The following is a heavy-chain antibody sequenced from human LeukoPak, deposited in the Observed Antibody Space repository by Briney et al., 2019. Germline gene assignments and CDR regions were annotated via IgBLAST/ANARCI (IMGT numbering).Heavy chain of an antibody. D-gene: IGHD3-22*01. J-gene: IGHJ3*01. V-gene: IGHV1-69*01. Sequence: ASVKVSCKASGGTFSSYAISWVRQAPGQGLEWMGGIIPIFGTANYAQKFQGRDTITADESTSTAYMELSSLRSEDTAVYYCARDLDDSSGYLVSQDWGQGTMVTVSS. CDR1: GGTFSSYA. CDR2: IIPIFGTA. CDR3: ARDLDDSSGYLVSQD.